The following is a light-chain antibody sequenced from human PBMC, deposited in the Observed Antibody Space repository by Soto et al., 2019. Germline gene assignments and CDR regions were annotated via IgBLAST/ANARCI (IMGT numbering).Light chain of an antibody. CDR2: DNN. V-gene: IGLV1-51*01. CDR3: GTWDSSLSGGV. Sequence: QSVLTQPPSASGSPGQSVTISCTGTSSDVGGYNYVSWYQQLPGTAPKLLIYDNNKRRSGIPDRFSGSKSGTSATLGITGLQNGDEAHYYCGTWDSSLSGGVFGGGTKLTVL. CDR1: SSDVGGYNY. J-gene: IGLJ2*01.